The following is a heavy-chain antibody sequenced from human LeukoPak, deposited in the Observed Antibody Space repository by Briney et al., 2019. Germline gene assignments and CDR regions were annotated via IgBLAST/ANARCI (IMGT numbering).Heavy chain of an antibody. CDR1: GFTFSSYS. V-gene: IGHV3-21*01. J-gene: IGHJ4*02. CDR2: ISSSSYI. D-gene: IGHD1-1*01. CDR3: ARVGATGTADY. Sequence: GGSLRLSCAASGFTFSSYSMNWVRQAPGKGLEWVSSISSSSYIYYADSVRGRFTISRDNAKNSMYLQMNSLRGEDTAVYYCARVGATGTADYWGQGTLVTVS.